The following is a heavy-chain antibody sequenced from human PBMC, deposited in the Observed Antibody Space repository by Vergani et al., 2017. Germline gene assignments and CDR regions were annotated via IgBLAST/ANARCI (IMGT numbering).Heavy chain of an antibody. CDR2: ISTYNGNT. V-gene: IGHV1-18*04. CDR1: GYTFTGYY. CDR3: ARDRRDYSCWFDP. D-gene: IGHD4-11*01. Sequence: QVQLVQSGAEVKKPGASVKVSCKASGYTFTGYYMHWVRQAPGQGLEWMGWISTYNGNTNYAQKLQGRVTMTTDTSTSTAYVELRSLRSDDTAVYYCARDRRDYSCWFDPWGQGTLVTVSS. J-gene: IGHJ5*02.